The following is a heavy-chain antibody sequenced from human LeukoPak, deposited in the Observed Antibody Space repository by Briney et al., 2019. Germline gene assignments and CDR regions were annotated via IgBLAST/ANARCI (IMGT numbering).Heavy chain of an antibody. CDR1: GFTFSNYA. J-gene: IGHJ4*02. Sequence: GRSLRLSCAASGFTFSNYAMHWVRQAPGKGLEWVGVILYDGSMQYYADSVKGRFTISRDNYMNTLFLQMHSLRPEDTAVYYCARDGDGNAAHFEYWGQGTLVSVSS. V-gene: IGHV3-30*04. D-gene: IGHD2-21*02. CDR2: ILYDGSMQ. CDR3: ARDGDGNAAHFEY.